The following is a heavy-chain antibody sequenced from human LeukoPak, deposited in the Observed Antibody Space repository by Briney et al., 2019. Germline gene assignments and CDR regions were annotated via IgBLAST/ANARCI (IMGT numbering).Heavy chain of an antibody. J-gene: IGHJ6*02. Sequence: PGGSLRLSCAACGFTFSSYAMSLVRQAPGKGLEWVSAISGSGGSTYYADSVKGRFTISRDNSKNTLYLQMNSLRAEDTAVYYCAADTVVTYYYYGMDVWGQGTTVTVSS. CDR1: GFTFSSYA. CDR2: ISGSGGST. CDR3: AADTVVTYYYYGMDV. D-gene: IGHD2-21*02. V-gene: IGHV3-23*01.